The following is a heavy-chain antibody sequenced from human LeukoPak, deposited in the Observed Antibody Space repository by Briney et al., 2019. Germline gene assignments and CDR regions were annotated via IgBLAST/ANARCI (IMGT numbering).Heavy chain of an antibody. J-gene: IGHJ4*02. V-gene: IGHV4-34*01. CDR2: MNQSGST. CDR3: ARGYSSPSSRSFDY. CDR1: GGSFSGYY. Sequence: NPSETLSLTCAVYGGSFSGYYWRWMRQPPGKGREGIGEMNQSGSTNYNPSLKSRVTLSVDTSKNQFSLKLSYLTAADPAVYYCARGYSSPSSRSFDYWGQGTLVTVPS. D-gene: IGHD6-13*01.